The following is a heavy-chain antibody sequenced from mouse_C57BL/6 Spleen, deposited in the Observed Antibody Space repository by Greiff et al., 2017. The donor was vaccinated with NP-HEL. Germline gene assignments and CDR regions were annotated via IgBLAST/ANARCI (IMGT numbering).Heavy chain of an antibody. J-gene: IGHJ4*01. CDR3: ARSITTVVNAMDY. CDR2: INPSSGYT. Sequence: QVQLKQSGAELAKPGASVKLSCKASGYTFTSYWMHWVKQRPGQGLEWIGYINPSSGYTKYNQKFKDKATLTADKSSSTAYMQLSSLTYEDSAVYYCARSITTVVNAMDYGGQGTSVTVSS. D-gene: IGHD1-1*01. V-gene: IGHV1-7*01. CDR1: GYTFTSYW.